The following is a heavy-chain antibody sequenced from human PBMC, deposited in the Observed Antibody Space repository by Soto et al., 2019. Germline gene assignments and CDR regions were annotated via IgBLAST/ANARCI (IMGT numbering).Heavy chain of an antibody. Sequence: GSVKVSCKVSGYTLTELSMHRVRQAPGKGLEWMGGFDPEDGETIYAQKFQGRVTMTEDTSTDTAYMELSSLRSEDTAVYYCATGRYGSGSYLFYWGQGTLVTVSS. D-gene: IGHD3-10*01. J-gene: IGHJ4*02. V-gene: IGHV1-24*01. CDR2: FDPEDGET. CDR1: GYTLTELS. CDR3: ATGRYGSGSYLFY.